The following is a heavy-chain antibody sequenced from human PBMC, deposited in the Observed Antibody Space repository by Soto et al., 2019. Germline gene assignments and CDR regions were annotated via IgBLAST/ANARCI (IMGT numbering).Heavy chain of an antibody. J-gene: IGHJ6*03. V-gene: IGHV4-39*01. Sequence: QLQLQESGPGLVKPSETLSLTCTVSGGSISSSSYYWGWIRQPPGKGLEWIGSIYYSGSTYYNPSLKSRVTISVDTSKNQFSLKLSSVTAADTAVYYCARVSSNGVYYYYYMDVWGKGTTVTVSS. CDR3: ARVSSNGVYYYYYMDV. CDR1: GGSISSSSYY. CDR2: IYYSGST. D-gene: IGHD2-8*01.